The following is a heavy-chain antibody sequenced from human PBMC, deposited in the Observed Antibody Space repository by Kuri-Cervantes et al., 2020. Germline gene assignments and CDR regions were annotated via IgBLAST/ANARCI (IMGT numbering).Heavy chain of an antibody. CDR1: GYTFTSYA. CDR3: AREWLRPDYGGNSRGFGY. Sequence: ASVKVSCKASGYTFTSYAMHWVRQAPGQRLEWMGWINAGNGNTKYSQKFQGRVTITRDTSASTAYMELSSLRSEDTAVYYCAREWLRPDYGGNSRGFGYWGQGTPVTVSS. CDR2: INAGNGNT. D-gene: IGHD4-23*01. J-gene: IGHJ4*02. V-gene: IGHV1-3*01.